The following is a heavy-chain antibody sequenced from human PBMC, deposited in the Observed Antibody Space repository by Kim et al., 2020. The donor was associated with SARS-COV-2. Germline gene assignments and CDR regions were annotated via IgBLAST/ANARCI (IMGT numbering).Heavy chain of an antibody. J-gene: IGHJ6*02. V-gene: IGHV4-59*01. CDR3: ARINRNYYGMDV. CDR2: IYYSGST. CDR1: GGSISSYY. Sequence: SETLSLTCTVSGGSISSYYWSWIRQPPGKGLEWIGYIYYSGSTNYNPSLKSRVTISVDTSKNQFSLKLSSVTAADTAVYYCARINRNYYGMDVWGQGTT.